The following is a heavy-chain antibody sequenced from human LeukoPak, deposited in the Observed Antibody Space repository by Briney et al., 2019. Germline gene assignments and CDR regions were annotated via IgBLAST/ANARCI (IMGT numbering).Heavy chain of an antibody. V-gene: IGHV3-48*01. J-gene: IGHJ4*02. D-gene: IGHD3-22*01. CDR3: ARLSYYDSSGNQDY. Sequence: GGSLRLSCAASGFTFSSYSMNWVRQAPGKGLEWVSYISSGSSTIYYADSVKGRFTISRDNAKNSLYLQMNSLRAEDTAVYYCARLSYYDSSGNQDYWGQGTLVTVSS. CDR2: ISSGSSTI. CDR1: GFTFSSYS.